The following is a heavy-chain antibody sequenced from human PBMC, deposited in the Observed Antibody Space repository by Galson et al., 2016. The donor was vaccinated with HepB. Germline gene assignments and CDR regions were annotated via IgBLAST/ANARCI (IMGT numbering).Heavy chain of an antibody. Sequence: SLRLSCAASGLTFSAYGLHWVRQAPGKGLEWVAFISYDGNNKYFIDSVKGRFTISRDNSKNTLYLQMNSLRAEDTAVYYCARPRASNYYYYSMDVWGQGTTVAVSS. CDR2: ISYDGNNK. J-gene: IGHJ6*02. D-gene: IGHD2-2*01. CDR1: GLTFSAYG. CDR3: ARPRASNYYYYSMDV. V-gene: IGHV3-30*03.